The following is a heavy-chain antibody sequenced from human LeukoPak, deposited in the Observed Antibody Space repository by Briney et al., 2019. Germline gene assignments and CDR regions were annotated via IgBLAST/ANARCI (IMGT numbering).Heavy chain of an antibody. CDR2: ISTSSSYI. D-gene: IGHD3-22*01. J-gene: IGHJ4*02. V-gene: IGHV3-21*01. CDR3: AKGNRYYYDSSGYYPIDY. Sequence: AGGSLRLSCAASGFTFSRYSMNWVRQAPGKGLEWVSSISTSSSYIHYADSVKGRFTISRDNAKKSLFLQMNSLRAEDTAVYYCAKGNRYYYDSSGYYPIDYWGQGTLVTVSS. CDR1: GFTFSRYS.